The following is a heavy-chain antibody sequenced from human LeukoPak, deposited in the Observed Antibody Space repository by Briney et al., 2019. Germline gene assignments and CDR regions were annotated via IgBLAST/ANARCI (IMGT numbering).Heavy chain of an antibody. Sequence: PGGSLRLSCAASGFTFDDYGMSWVRQAPGKGLEWVSGINWNGGSTGYADSVKGRFTISRDNAKNSLYLQMNSLRAEDTALYYCARDSGYDYDYYFDYWGQGTLVTVSS. CDR3: ARDSGYDYDYYFDY. CDR1: GFTFDDYG. CDR2: INWNGGST. V-gene: IGHV3-20*04. J-gene: IGHJ4*02. D-gene: IGHD5-12*01.